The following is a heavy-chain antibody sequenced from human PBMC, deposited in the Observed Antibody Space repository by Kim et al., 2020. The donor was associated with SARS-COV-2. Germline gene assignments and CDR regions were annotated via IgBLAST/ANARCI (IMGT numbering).Heavy chain of an antibody. Sequence: GGSLRLSCAASGFTFDDYAMHWVRQAPGKGLEWVSGISWNSGSIGYADSVKGRFTISRDNAKNSLYLQMNSLRAEDTALYYCAKDPGCKSCYVDNDYYYYGMDVWGQGTTVTVSS. CDR2: ISWNSGSI. V-gene: IGHV3-9*01. CDR1: GFTFDDYA. D-gene: IGHD2-2*01. CDR3: AKDPGCKSCYVDNDYYYYGMDV. J-gene: IGHJ6*02.